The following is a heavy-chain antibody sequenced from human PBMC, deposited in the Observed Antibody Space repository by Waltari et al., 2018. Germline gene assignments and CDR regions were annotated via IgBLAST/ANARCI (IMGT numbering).Heavy chain of an antibody. D-gene: IGHD6-13*01. CDR1: GGSFSGYY. CDR3: ASSRPYSSSWSAAY. J-gene: IGHJ4*02. V-gene: IGHV4-34*01. Sequence: QVQLQQWGAGLLKPSETLSLTCAVYGGSFSGYYWSWIRQPPGKGLEWIGEINHNGSTNYTPALKSRVTISVDTSKNQFSLKLSSVTAADTAVYYCASSRPYSSSWSAAYWGQGTLVTVSS. CDR2: INHNGST.